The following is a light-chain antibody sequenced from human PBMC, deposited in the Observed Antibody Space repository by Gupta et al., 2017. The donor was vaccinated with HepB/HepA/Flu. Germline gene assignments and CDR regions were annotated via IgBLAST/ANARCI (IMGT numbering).Light chain of an antibody. J-gene: IGLJ2*01. CDR1: SSDVAIYNF. CDR3: CSEAGRRSLVV. V-gene: IGLV2-23*02. CDR2: EVS. Sequence: QSALPQPASVSGSPGQSITISCTGTSSDVAIYNFVSWYQQHPGKAPRLMIFEVSKRPSGVADRFSGSKSGNTASLTITGLQAEDEADYYCCSEAGRRSLVVFGGGTKLTVL.